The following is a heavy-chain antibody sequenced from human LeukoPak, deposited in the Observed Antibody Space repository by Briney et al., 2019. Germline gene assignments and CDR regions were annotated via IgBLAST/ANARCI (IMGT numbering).Heavy chain of an antibody. CDR3: AKGNYYYMDV. V-gene: IGHV3-43*01. J-gene: IGHJ6*03. CDR1: GFTFDEYT. CDR2: ISWDGGST. Sequence: PGGSLRLSCAASGFTFDEYTMHWVRQAPGKCLEWVSLISWDGGSTYYADSVKGRFTISRDNSKNSLYLQMNSLRTEDTALYYCAKGNYYYMDVWGKGTTVNGSS.